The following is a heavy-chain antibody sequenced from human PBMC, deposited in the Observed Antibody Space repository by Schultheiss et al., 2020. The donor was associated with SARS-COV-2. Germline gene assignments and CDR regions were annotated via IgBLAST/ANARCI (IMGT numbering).Heavy chain of an antibody. J-gene: IGHJ4*02. CDR1: GGSISSSSYY. CDR2: IYYSGST. D-gene: IGHD5-12*01. V-gene: IGHV4-61*05. CDR3: ARGPTRYYFDY. Sequence: SETLSLTCTVSGGSISSSSYYWGWIRQPPGKGLDWIGYIYYSGSTNYNPSLKSRVTMSVDTSKSQFSLKLTSVTAADTAMYYCARGPTRYYFDYWGQGTLVTVSS.